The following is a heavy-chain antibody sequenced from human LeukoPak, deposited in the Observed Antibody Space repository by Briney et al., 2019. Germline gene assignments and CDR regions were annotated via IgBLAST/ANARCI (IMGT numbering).Heavy chain of an antibody. J-gene: IGHJ6*03. CDR2: IIPIFGAA. CDR3: ATYAHDSSYHYYYYMDV. CDR1: GGTFSSYA. D-gene: IGHD5-18*01. Sequence: ASVKVSCKASGGTFSSYAISWVRQAPGQGLEWMGGIIPIFGAANYAQKFQGRVTITTDESTSTAYMELSSLRSEDTAVYYCATYAHDSSYHYYYYMDVWGKGTTVTVSS. V-gene: IGHV1-69*05.